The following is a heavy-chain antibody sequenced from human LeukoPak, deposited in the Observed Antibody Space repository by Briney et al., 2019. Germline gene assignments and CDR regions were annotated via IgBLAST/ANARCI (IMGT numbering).Heavy chain of an antibody. CDR2: IYSAGST. D-gene: IGHD2-15*01. Sequence: GGSLRLSCAASGFTVSSSYMSWVRQAPGKGLEWASLIYSAGSTYYADSVKGRFTISRDNSKNTLYLQMNSLRAEDTAVYYCARKTPRFGDYDYWGQGTPVTVSS. CDR3: ARKTPRFGDYDY. J-gene: IGHJ4*02. CDR1: GFTVSSSY. V-gene: IGHV3-66*01.